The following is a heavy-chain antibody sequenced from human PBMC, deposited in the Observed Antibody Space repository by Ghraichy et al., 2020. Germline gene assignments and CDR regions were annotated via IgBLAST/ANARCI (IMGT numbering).Heavy chain of an antibody. CDR1: GDSVTRFY. D-gene: IGHD1/OR15-1a*01. CDR2: IYYSGST. Sequence: SETLSLTCSVSGDSVTRFYRSWTRQPPGKGLEWIGYIYYSGSTMYNPSLKSRVTMSVDTSKNQFSLNLRSVTDADTAVYYCARWRNNMDVWGQGTTVTVSS. J-gene: IGHJ6*02. V-gene: IGHV4-59*02. CDR3: ARWRNNMDV.